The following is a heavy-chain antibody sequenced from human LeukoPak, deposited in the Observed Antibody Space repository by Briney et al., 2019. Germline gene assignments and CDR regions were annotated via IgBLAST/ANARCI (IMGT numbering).Heavy chain of an antibody. CDR3: AKDLTWIQLRFDY. D-gene: IGHD5-18*01. V-gene: IGHV3-23*01. J-gene: IGHJ4*02. CDR1: GFTVSSNY. CDR2: ISGSGGST. Sequence: GGSLRLSCAASGFTVSSNYMSWVRQAPGKGLEWVSAISGSGGSTYYADSVKGRFTISRDNSKNTLYLQMNSLRAEDTAINYCAKDLTWIQLRFDYWGQGTLVTVSS.